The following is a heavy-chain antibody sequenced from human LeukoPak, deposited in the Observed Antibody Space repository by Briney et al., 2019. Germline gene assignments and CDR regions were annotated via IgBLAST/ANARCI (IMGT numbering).Heavy chain of an antibody. D-gene: IGHD6-13*01. V-gene: IGHV3-23*01. CDR3: AKLGSSWYYFDY. Sequence: PGGSLRLSCAASGFTFSSYSMIWVRQAPGKGLEWVSDISGSGGITNYADSVKGRFIISRDSSKETLDLQMNSLRVEDTAVYYCAKLGSSWYYFDYWGQGTLVTVSS. CDR2: ISGSGGIT. CDR1: GFTFSSYS. J-gene: IGHJ4*02.